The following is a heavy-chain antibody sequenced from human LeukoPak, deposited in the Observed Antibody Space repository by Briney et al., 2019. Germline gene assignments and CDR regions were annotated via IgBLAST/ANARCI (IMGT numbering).Heavy chain of an antibody. V-gene: IGHV1-18*01. J-gene: IGHJ4*02. CDR1: GYTFISYG. Sequence: ASVKVFCKAFGYTFISYGFSWVRQAPGQGLEWMGWISTYNGHTNYAQNLQGRVTMTTDTSTSTAYMDLRSLRSDDTALYYCARRAGAYSHPYDYWGQGTLVTVSS. CDR3: ARRAGAYSHPYDY. D-gene: IGHD4/OR15-4a*01. CDR2: ISTYNGHT.